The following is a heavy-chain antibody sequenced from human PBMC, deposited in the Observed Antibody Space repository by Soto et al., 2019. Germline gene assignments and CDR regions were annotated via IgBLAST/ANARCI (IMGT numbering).Heavy chain of an antibody. CDR3: ARDIGGWTDY. D-gene: IGHD1-26*01. CDR1: GGTFSSYT. V-gene: IGHV1-3*01. Sequence: ASVKVSCKASGGTFSSYTISWVRQAPGQRLEWMGWINAGNGNTKYSQKFQGRVTITRDTSASTAYMELSSLRSEDTAVYYCARDIGGWTDYWGQGTLVTVSS. CDR2: INAGNGNT. J-gene: IGHJ4*02.